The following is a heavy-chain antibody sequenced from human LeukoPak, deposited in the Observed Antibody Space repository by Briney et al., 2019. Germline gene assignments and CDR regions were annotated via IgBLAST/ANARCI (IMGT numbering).Heavy chain of an antibody. CDR1: GYSISSGYY. V-gene: IGHV4-38-2*02. J-gene: IGHJ4*02. Sequence: SETLSLTCTVFGYSISSGYYWGWIRQPPGKGLEWIGSIYHSGSTYYSPSLKSRVTISVDTSKNQFSLKLSSVTAADTAVYYCARVYCSGGSCYSSYFDYWGQGTLVTVSS. CDR3: ARVYCSGGSCYSSYFDY. CDR2: IYHSGST. D-gene: IGHD2-15*01.